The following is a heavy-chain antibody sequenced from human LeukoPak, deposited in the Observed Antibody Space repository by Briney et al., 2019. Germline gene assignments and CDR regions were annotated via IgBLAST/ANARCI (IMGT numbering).Heavy chain of an antibody. Sequence: GGALRLSCATPGFTFSSYWMSRVRQAPGKGVEWVANIKQDGRENYYVDSVRRRFTISRDNAKNSLYLQMNSLRAEDTAVYYCARALVVVVPAAITFDYWGQGTLVTVSS. CDR1: GFTFSSYW. CDR3: ARALVVVVPAAITFDY. J-gene: IGHJ4*02. V-gene: IGHV3-7*01. CDR2: IKQDGREN. D-gene: IGHD2-2*02.